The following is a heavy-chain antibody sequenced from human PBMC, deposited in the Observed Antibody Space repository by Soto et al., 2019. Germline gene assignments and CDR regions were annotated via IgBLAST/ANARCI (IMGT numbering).Heavy chain of an antibody. D-gene: IGHD3-9*01. J-gene: IGHJ4*02. CDR2: INAGNGNT. V-gene: IGHV1-3*01. CDR3: ARLGGLLTIFYRLRPHDLDY. Sequence: ASVKVSCKASGYTFTSYAMHWVRQAPGQRLEWMGWINAGNGNTKYSQKFQGRVTITRDTSASTAYMELSSLRSEDTAVYYCARLGGLLTIFYRLRPHDLDYWGQGTLVTVSS. CDR1: GYTFTSYA.